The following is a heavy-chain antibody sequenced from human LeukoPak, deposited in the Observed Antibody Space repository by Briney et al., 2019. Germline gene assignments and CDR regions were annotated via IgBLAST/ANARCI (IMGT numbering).Heavy chain of an antibody. CDR2: IYYSGST. CDR3: ARQPYDLNHHDAFDI. CDR1: GGSISSSSYY. Sequence: SETLSLTCTVSGGSISSSSYYWGWIRQPPGKGLEWIGSIYYSGSTYYNPSLKSRVTISVDTSENQFSLKLSSVTAADTAVYYCARQPYDLNHHDAFDIWGQGTMVTVSS. J-gene: IGHJ3*02. D-gene: IGHD1-14*01. V-gene: IGHV4-39*01.